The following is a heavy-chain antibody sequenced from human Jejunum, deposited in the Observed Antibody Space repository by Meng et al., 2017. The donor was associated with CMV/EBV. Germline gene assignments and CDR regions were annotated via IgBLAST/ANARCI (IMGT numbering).Heavy chain of an antibody. V-gene: IGHV3-20*04. Sequence: SCAASGFTFEDYGMSWVRQVPGKGLEWVSNINWNGITAYADSVKGRFTISRDNAKNSVNLQMNSLRAEDTALYYCVRDGRGFDSWGQGTRVTVSS. CDR1: GFTFEDYG. CDR2: INWNGIT. J-gene: IGHJ4*02. CDR3: VRDGRGFDS.